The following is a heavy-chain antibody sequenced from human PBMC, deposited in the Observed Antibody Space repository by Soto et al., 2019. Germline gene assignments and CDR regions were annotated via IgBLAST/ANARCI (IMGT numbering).Heavy chain of an antibody. D-gene: IGHD4-17*01. V-gene: IGHV3-48*03. J-gene: IGHJ3*02. CDR2: ISSSGSTI. CDR3: ARDTAGDDYGDYVDAFDI. Sequence: GGSLRFSCAASGFTFSSYEMNWVRQAPGKGLEWVSYISSSGSTIYYADSVKGRFTISRDNAKNSLYLQMNSLRAEDTAVYYCARDTAGDDYGDYVDAFDIWGQGTMVTVSS. CDR1: GFTFSSYE.